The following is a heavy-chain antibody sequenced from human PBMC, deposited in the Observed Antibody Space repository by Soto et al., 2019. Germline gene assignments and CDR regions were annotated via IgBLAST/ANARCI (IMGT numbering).Heavy chain of an antibody. CDR2: ISAYNGNT. Sequence: ASVKVSCKASGYTFTSYGISWVRQAPGQGLEWMGWISAYNGNTNYAQKLQGRVTMTTDTSTSTAYMELSSLRSEDTAVYYCARDKGYCSGASCQDFDYWGQGTLVTVSS. D-gene: IGHD2-15*01. J-gene: IGHJ4*02. V-gene: IGHV1-18*01. CDR3: ARDKGYCSGASCQDFDY. CDR1: GYTFTSYG.